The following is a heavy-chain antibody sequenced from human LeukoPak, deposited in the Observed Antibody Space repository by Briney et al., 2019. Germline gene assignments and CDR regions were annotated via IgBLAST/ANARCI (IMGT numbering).Heavy chain of an antibody. CDR3: AKDIFGQIDAFDI. Sequence: GGPLRLSCAASGFTFSSYAMSWVRQAPGKGLEWVSAISGSGGSTYYADSVKGRFTISRDNSKNTLYLQMNSLRAEDTAVYYCAKDIFGQIDAFDIWGQGTMVTVSS. CDR2: ISGSGGST. V-gene: IGHV3-23*01. J-gene: IGHJ3*02. D-gene: IGHD3-3*01. CDR1: GFTFSSYA.